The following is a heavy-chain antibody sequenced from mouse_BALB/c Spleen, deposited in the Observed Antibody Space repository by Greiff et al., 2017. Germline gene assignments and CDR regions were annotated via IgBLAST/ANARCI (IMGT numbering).Heavy chain of an antibody. CDR1: GFAFSSYD. CDR2: ISSGGGST. Sequence: EVMLVESGGGLVKPGGSLKLSCAASGFAFSSYDMSWVRQTPEKRLEWVAYISSGGGSTYYPDTVKGRFTISRDNAKNTLYLQMSSLKSEDTAMYYCARQRRDGNYWYFDGWGAGTTVTVSS. J-gene: IGHJ1*01. D-gene: IGHD2-1*01. V-gene: IGHV5-12-1*01. CDR3: ARQRRDGNYWYFDG.